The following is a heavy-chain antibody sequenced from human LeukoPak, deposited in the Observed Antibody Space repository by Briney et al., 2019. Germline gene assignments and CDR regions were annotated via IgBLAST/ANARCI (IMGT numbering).Heavy chain of an antibody. CDR1: GGTFSSYA. V-gene: IGHV1-69*04. CDR2: IIPILGIA. D-gene: IGHD4-17*01. Sequence: GASVKVSCKASGGTFSSYAISWVRQAPGQGLEWMGRIIPILGIANYAQKFQGRVTITADKSTSTAYMELSSLRSEDTAVYYCASCYGDYGWFDPWGQGTLVTVSS. J-gene: IGHJ5*02. CDR3: ASCYGDYGWFDP.